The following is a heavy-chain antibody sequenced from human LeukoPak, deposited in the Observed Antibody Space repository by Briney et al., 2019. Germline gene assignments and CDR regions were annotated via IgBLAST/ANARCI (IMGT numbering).Heavy chain of an antibody. V-gene: IGHV4-34*01. CDR1: GGSFSSYY. Sequence: SETLSLTCAVYGGSFSSYYWSWIRQPPGKGLEWIGEINHSGSTNYNPSLKSRVTISVDTSKNQFSLKLSSVTAADTAVYYCARQPRYCSGGSCLDDAFDIWGQGTMVTVSS. CDR2: INHSGST. J-gene: IGHJ3*02. CDR3: ARQPRYCSGGSCLDDAFDI. D-gene: IGHD2-15*01.